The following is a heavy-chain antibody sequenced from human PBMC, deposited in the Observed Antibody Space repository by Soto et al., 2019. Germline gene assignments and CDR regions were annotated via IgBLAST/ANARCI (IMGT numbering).Heavy chain of an antibody. CDR2: ISGSGATT. CDR1: GFTFSSSD. D-gene: IGHD6-19*01. J-gene: IGHJ5*02. V-gene: IGHV3-23*01. Sequence: PGGSLRLSCAASGFTFSSSDMSWVRQAPGKGLEWVSAISGSGATTYYADSVKGRFTISRDNSKNTLYLQMNTLRAEDTAIYYCATNRNAGGAGTSCWFDPWGQGTLVTVSS. CDR3: ATNRNAGGAGTSCWFDP.